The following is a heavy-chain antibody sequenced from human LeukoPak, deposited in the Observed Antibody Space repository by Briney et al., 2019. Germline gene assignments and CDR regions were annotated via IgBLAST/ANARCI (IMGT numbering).Heavy chain of an antibody. V-gene: IGHV1-46*01. J-gene: IGHJ4*02. CDR2: INPSGGST. CDR3: AREGYSNGYFDY. CDR1: GYTFTSYY. Sequence: ASVKVSCKASGYTFTSYYMHRVRQAPGQGLEWMGIINPSGGSTSYAQKFQGRVTMTRDTSTSTVYMELSSLRSEDTAVYYCAREGYSNGYFDYWGQGTLVTVSS. D-gene: IGHD4-11*01.